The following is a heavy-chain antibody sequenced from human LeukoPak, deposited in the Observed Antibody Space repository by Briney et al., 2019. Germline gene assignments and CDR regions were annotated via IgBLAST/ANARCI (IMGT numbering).Heavy chain of an antibody. Sequence: GASVKVSCKASGCTFTNYAISWVRQASGQGLEWMGWISVYSDDTKSAQNLQGRITMTKDTSTSTAYMELRSLRSDDTAVYYCAREADSSGYFFRPDYWGQGTLVTVSS. D-gene: IGHD3-22*01. CDR2: ISVYSDDT. V-gene: IGHV1-18*01. CDR1: GCTFTNYA. CDR3: AREADSSGYFFRPDY. J-gene: IGHJ4*02.